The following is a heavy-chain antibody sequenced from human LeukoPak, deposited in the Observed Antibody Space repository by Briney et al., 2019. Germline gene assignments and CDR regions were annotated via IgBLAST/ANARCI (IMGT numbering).Heavy chain of an antibody. CDR2: ISGSGGNT. Sequence: GRSLRLSCAASGFTFSSYGMHWVRQAPGKGLEWVSAISGSGGNTHYVDSVKGRFTISRDNSKNTLCLQMDSLRAEDTAVYYCAKDTNAYYSRGFDIWGQGTMVTVSS. J-gene: IGHJ3*02. D-gene: IGHD3-16*01. CDR3: AKDTNAYYSRGFDI. CDR1: GFTFSSYG. V-gene: IGHV3-23*01.